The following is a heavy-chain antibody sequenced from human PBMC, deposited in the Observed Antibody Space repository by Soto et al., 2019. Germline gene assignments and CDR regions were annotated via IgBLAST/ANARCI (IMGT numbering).Heavy chain of an antibody. V-gene: IGHV1-69*13. CDR2: IIPIFGTA. D-gene: IGHD1-26*01. J-gene: IGHJ3*02. CDR1: GGTFSSYA. CDR3: ARPGSGSYLGYDAFDI. Sequence: EASVNVSCKASGGTFSSYAISWVRQAPGQGLEWMGGIIPIFGTANYAQKFQGRVTITADESTSTAYMELSSLRSEDTAVYYCARPGSGSYLGYDAFDIWGQGTMVTVSS.